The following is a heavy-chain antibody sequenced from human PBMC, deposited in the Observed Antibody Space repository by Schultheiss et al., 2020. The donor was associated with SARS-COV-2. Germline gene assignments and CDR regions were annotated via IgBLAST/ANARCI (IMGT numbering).Heavy chain of an antibody. CDR2: IYTSGST. D-gene: IGHD2-2*01. V-gene: IGHV4-61*02. CDR3: ARGLVSRPYCSSTSCYRPHAFDI. J-gene: IGHJ3*02. Sequence: SETLSLTCTVSGGSISSSSYYWSWIRQPAGKGLEWIGRIYTSGSTNYNPSLKSRVTISVDTSKNQFSLKLSSVTAADTAVYYCARGLVSRPYCSSTSCYRPHAFDIWGQGTMVTVSS. CDR1: GGSISSSSYY.